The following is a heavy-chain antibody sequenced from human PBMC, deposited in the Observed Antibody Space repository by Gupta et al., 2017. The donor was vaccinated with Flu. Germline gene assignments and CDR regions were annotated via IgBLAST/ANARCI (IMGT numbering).Heavy chain of an antibody. CDR3: ARDFSGSYYLCS. Sequence: VHRVQPRGGLVKPGGSLRLSSAASGFTFSSYRMDWVSQAPGKGLEWASAISSSSSYIYYADSVKGRFTISRDNAKHSLYLQMNSLRAEDTDVYYCARDFSGSYYLCSWGQGTLVTVSS. V-gene: IGHV3-21*01. D-gene: IGHD1-26*01. CDR2: ISSSSSYI. CDR1: GFTFSSYR. J-gene: IGHJ5*02.